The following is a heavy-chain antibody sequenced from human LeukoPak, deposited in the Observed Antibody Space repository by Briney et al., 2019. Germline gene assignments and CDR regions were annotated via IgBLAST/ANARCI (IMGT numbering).Heavy chain of an antibody. CDR3: ARGYRFYFDY. V-gene: IGHV4-61*02. CDR2: IYISGTT. Sequence: SQTLSLTCAVSGGSISSGSYYWSWIRQPAGKGLEWNGRIYISGTTNYNPSLKSRVSISADTSQNHFALELSSVTAADTAVYYCARGYRFYFDYWGQGTLVTVSS. J-gene: IGHJ4*02. D-gene: IGHD1-1*01. CDR1: GGSISSGSYY.